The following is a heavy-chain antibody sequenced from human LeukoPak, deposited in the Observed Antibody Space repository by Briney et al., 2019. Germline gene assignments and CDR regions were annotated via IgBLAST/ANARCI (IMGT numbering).Heavy chain of an antibody. J-gene: IGHJ6*02. V-gene: IGHV4-59*01. CDR3: ARDRSPEGYYDSSHWDYYHGMDV. CDR1: GGSISNYY. Sequence: SETLSLTCTVSGGSISNYYWSWIRQPPGKGLEWIGYIYYSGSTNYDPSLKSRVTISVDTSKNQFSLNLSSVTAADTAMYYCARDRSPEGYYDSSHWDYYHGMDVWGQGTTVTVSS. CDR2: IYYSGST. D-gene: IGHD3-22*01.